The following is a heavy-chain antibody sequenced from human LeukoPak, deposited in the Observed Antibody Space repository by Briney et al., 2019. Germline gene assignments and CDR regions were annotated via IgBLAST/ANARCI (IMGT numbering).Heavy chain of an antibody. J-gene: IGHJ5*02. Sequence: ASVKVSCKASGYTFTGYYMHWVRQAPGQGLEWMGWINPNSGGTNYAQKFQGRVTMTRDTSISTAYMELSRLRSDDTAVYYCARDSCGGDCYNIDPWGQGTLVTVSS. CDR1: GYTFTGYY. CDR3: ARDSCGGDCYNIDP. CDR2: INPNSGGT. D-gene: IGHD2-21*01. V-gene: IGHV1-2*02.